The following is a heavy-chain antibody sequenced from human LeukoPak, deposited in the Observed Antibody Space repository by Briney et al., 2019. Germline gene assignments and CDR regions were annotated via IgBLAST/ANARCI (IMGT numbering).Heavy chain of an antibody. D-gene: IGHD2-15*01. CDR3: ARGRIGYCSGGSCIKLDY. CDR2: INHSGST. Sequence: SETLSLTCAVYGGSFSGYYWSWIRQPPGKGQEWIGEINHSGSTNYNPSLKSRVTISVDTSKNQFSLKLSSVTAADTAVYYCARGRIGYCSGGSCIKLDYWGQGTLVTVSS. J-gene: IGHJ4*02. V-gene: IGHV4-34*01. CDR1: GGSFSGYY.